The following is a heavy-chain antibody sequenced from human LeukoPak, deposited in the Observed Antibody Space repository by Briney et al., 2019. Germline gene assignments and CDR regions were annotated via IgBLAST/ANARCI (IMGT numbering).Heavy chain of an antibody. Sequence: GGSLRLSCAASGFTFSTYTMSWVRQAPGKGLEWVSYISSSGSTIYYADSVKGRFTISRDNAKNSLYLQMNSLRAEDTAVYYCAELGITMIGGVWGKGATVTISS. CDR1: GFTFSTYT. CDR3: AELGITMIGGV. CDR2: ISSSGSTI. D-gene: IGHD3-10*02. J-gene: IGHJ6*04. V-gene: IGHV3-48*04.